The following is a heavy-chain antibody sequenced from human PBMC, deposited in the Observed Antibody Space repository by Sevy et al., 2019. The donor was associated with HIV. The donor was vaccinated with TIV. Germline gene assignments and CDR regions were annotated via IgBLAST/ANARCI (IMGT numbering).Heavy chain of an antibody. CDR1: GFTFSSYW. J-gene: IGHJ6*02. CDR3: ARVSYYYGMDV. Sequence: GSLRLSCAASGFTFSSYWMHWVRQAPGKGLGWVSRINSHGSSTSYADSVKGRFTISRDNAKNTLYLQMNSLRAEDTAVYYCARVSYYYGMDVWGQGTMVTVSS. CDR2: INSHGSST. V-gene: IGHV3-74*01.